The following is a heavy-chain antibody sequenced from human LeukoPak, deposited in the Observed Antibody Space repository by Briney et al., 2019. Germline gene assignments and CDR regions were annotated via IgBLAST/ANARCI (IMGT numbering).Heavy chain of an antibody. CDR1: GFTFSSYE. CDR3: ARDGFRNSMVRGVIGYFDY. D-gene: IGHD3-10*01. V-gene: IGHV3-48*03. Sequence: GGSLRLSCAASGFTFSSYEMNWVRQAPGKGLEWVSYISSSGSTIYYADSVKGRFTISRDNAKNSLYLQMNSLRAEDTAVYYCARDGFRNSMVRGVIGYFDYWGQGTLVTVSS. CDR2: ISSSGSTI. J-gene: IGHJ4*02.